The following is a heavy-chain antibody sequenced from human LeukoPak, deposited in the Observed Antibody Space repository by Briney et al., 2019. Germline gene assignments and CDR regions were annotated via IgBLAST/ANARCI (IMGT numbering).Heavy chain of an antibody. D-gene: IGHD6-13*01. CDR2: ISGSGGST. Sequence: GGSLRLSCAASGSTFSSYAMSWVRQAPGKGLEWVSAISGSGGSTYYADSVKGRFTISRDNSKDTLYLQMNSLRAEDTAVYYCAKVGVAAAGLYYFDYWGQGTLVTVSS. CDR1: GSTFSSYA. J-gene: IGHJ4*02. CDR3: AKVGVAAAGLYYFDY. V-gene: IGHV3-23*01.